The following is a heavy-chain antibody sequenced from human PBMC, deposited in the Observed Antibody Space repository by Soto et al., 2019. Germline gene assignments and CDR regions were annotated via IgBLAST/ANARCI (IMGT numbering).Heavy chain of an antibody. V-gene: IGHV3-30*14. J-gene: IGHJ2*01. CDR2: MSFNGNNK. Sequence: QVQLVESGGGVVQPGRSLTLSCGASGFIFSTFAMHWVRQAPGKGLEWVALMSFNGNNKYHAKSVKGRLTISRDNSKNTMVLEMDRLGTEGPAVYYCARDARTTVTTRGVWYFDLWGRGTQVTVSS. CDR3: ARDARTTVTTRGVWYFDL. CDR1: GFIFSTFA. D-gene: IGHD4-17*01.